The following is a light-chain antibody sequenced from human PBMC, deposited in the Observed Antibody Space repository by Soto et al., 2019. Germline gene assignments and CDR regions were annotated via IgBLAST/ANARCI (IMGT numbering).Light chain of an antibody. V-gene: IGKV1-39*01. J-gene: IGKJ2*01. CDR3: QQSFSPPFT. Sequence: DLQMTQSPSSLSASIGDRVTITCRASRSISGYLNWYQQKPGKAPDLLIFAASSLQSGAASRFSGSGSGTAFTLTISRLQPEDSATYYCQQSFSPPFTFGQGTKLEIK. CDR2: AAS. CDR1: RSISGY.